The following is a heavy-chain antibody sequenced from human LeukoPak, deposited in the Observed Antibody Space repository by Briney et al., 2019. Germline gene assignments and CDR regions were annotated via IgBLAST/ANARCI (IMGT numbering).Heavy chain of an antibody. J-gene: IGHJ5*02. D-gene: IGHD1-14*01. CDR1: GGTFSSYA. CDR2: IIPMFGTS. CDR3: ARSSPYPEPGWFDP. Sequence: SVKVSCKASGGTFSSYAISWVRQAPGQGLEWMGRIIPMFGTSNYAQKFQGRVTITTDESTSTAYMELSSLRSEDTAVYYCARSSPYPEPGWFDPWGQGTLVTVSS. V-gene: IGHV1-69*05.